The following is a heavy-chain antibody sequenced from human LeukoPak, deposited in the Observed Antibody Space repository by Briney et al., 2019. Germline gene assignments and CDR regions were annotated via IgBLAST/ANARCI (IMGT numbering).Heavy chain of an antibody. V-gene: IGHV4-61*02. J-gene: IGHJ6*03. CDR3: ARGIVVVPAARGYYYYYMDV. CDR2: IYTSGST. Sequence: PSQTLSLTCTVSGGSISSGSYYWSWIRQPAGKGLEWIGRIYTSGSTNYNPSLKSRVTISVDTSKNQFSLKLSSVTAADTAVYYCARGIVVVPAARGYYYYYMDVWGKGTTVTVSS. CDR1: GGSISSGSYY. D-gene: IGHD2-2*01.